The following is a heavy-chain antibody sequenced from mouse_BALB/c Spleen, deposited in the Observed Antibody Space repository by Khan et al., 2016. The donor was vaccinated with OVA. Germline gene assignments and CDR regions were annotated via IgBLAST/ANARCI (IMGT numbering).Heavy chain of an antibody. CDR3: ARPPYFSYTSAY. V-gene: IGHV9-3-1*01. D-gene: IGHD2-10*01. Sequence: QIQLVQSGPELKKPGETVKISCKASGYSFTNYGMNWVKQSPGKALKWMGWINTYTGEATYADDLEGRFAFSLETSANTAYLQINILKSEDTATYFCARPPYFSYTSAYWGQGTSVTVSS. CDR1: GYSFTNYG. J-gene: IGHJ4*01. CDR2: INTYTGEA.